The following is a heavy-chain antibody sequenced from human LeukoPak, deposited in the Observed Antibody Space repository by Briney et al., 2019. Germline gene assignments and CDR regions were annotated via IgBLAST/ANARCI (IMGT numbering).Heavy chain of an antibody. Sequence: SETLSLTCTVSGGSISSYYWSWIRQPAGKELEWIGRIYTSGSTNYNPSLKSRVTMSVDTSKNQFSLRLTSVTAADTAVYYCARAESGYSGYRSGYYYYYMDVWGKGTTVTVSS. CDR2: IYTSGST. D-gene: IGHD5-12*01. J-gene: IGHJ6*03. CDR1: GGSISSYY. CDR3: ARAESGYSGYRSGYYYYYMDV. V-gene: IGHV4-4*07.